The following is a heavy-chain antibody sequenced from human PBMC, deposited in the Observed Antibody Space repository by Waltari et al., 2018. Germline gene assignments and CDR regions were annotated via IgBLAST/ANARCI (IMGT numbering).Heavy chain of an antibody. CDR2: RKQDGSEK. V-gene: IGHV3-7*01. D-gene: IGHD6-19*01. Sequence: EVQLVESGGGLVQPGGSLRLSCAASGFTFSTYWMSWVRQAPGKGRGWVAKRKQDGSEKNSGDSVKGRSTISRDNAKNSLSLQMNSLRAEDTAVYFCARLYNTGWYGFDYWGQGTLVTVSS. CDR3: ARLYNTGWYGFDY. CDR1: GFTFSTYW. J-gene: IGHJ4*02.